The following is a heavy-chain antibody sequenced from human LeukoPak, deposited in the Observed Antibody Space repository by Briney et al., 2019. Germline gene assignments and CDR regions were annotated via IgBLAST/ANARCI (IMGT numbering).Heavy chain of an antibody. V-gene: IGHV1-69*06. CDR3: AISEAGRGAFDI. J-gene: IGHJ3*02. CDR2: IIPIFGTA. D-gene: IGHD1-26*01. CDR1: GGTFSSYA. Sequence: GASVKVSCKASGGTFSSYAISWVRQAPGQGLEWMGGIIPIFGTAIYAQKFQGRVTMTEDTSTDTAYMELSSLRSEDTAVYYCAISEAGRGAFDIWGQGTMVTVSS.